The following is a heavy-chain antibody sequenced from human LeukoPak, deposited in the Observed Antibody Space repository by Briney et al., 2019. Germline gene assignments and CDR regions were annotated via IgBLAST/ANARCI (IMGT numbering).Heavy chain of an antibody. CDR1: GYTFTGYY. D-gene: IGHD1-26*01. V-gene: IGHV1-46*01. CDR3: ARDNSVGDNAWWFDP. CDR2: INPTGGST. Sequence: ASVKVSCKTSGYTFTGYYMHWVRQAPGQGLEWMGLINPTGGSTGYAQKFQGRVTMTRDMSTSTDYMELSSLISEDTAIYYCARDNSVGDNAWWFDPWGQGTLVTVSS. J-gene: IGHJ5*02.